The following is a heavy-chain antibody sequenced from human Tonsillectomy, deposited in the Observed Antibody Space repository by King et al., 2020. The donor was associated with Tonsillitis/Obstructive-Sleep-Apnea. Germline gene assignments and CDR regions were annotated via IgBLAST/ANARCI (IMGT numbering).Heavy chain of an antibody. CDR1: GGTFSSYA. V-gene: IGHV1-69*01. CDR2: IIPIFGTA. Sequence: VQLVESGAEVKKPGSSVKVSCKASGGTFSSYAISWVRQAPGQGLEWMGGIIPIFGTANYAQKFQGRVTITADGSTSTAYMELSSLRSEDTAVYYCASGPRYCSSTSCYKAFDIWGQGTMVTVSS. J-gene: IGHJ3*02. D-gene: IGHD2-2*02. CDR3: ASGPRYCSSTSCYKAFDI.